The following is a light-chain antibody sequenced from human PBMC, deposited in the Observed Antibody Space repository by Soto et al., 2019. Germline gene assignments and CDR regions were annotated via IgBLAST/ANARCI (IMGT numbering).Light chain of an antibody. J-gene: IGKJ4*01. Sequence: EMVLTQSPGTLSLSPGERATLSCRASQSVSSNYLAWYQQKPGQAPRLLIYDASNRATGIPARFSGSGSGTDFTLTISSLEPEDFAVYYCQQRSNWPPLTFGGGTKVDIK. V-gene: IGKV3-11*01. CDR3: QQRSNWPPLT. CDR2: DAS. CDR1: QSVSSNY.